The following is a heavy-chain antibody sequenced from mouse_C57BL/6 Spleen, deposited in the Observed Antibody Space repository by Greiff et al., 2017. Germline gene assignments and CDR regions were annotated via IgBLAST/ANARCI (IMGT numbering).Heavy chain of an antibody. CDR1: GYTFTSYW. V-gene: IGHV1-5*01. CDR3: TRRGPSTVVANYFDY. J-gene: IGHJ2*01. Sequence: SGTVLARPGASVKMSCKTSGYTFTSYWMHWVKQRPGQGLEWIGAIYPGNSDTSYNQKSKGKAKLTAVTSASTAYMELSSLTNEDSAVYYCTRRGPSTVVANYFDYWGQGTTLTVSS. D-gene: IGHD1-1*01. CDR2: IYPGNSDT.